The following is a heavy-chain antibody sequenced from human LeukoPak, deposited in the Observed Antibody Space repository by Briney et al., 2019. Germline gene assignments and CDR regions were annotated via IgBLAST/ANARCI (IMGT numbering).Heavy chain of an antibody. Sequence: ASVKVSCEASGYTFTSYAMNWVRQAPGQGLEWMGWINTNTGNPTYAQGFTGRFVFSLDTSVSTAYLQISSLKAEDTAVYYCARERWAAPYSSSWYGGWFDPWGQGTLVTVSS. V-gene: IGHV7-4-1*02. CDR2: INTNTGNP. CDR3: ARERWAAPYSSSWYGGWFDP. J-gene: IGHJ5*02. CDR1: GYTFTSYA. D-gene: IGHD6-13*01.